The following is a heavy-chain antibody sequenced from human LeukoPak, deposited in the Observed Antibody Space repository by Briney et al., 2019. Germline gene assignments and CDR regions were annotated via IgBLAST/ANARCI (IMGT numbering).Heavy chain of an antibody. V-gene: IGHV3-30*14. CDR1: GFSFSSYA. Sequence: PGGSLRLSCAASGFSFSSYAMHWVRQAPGKGLEWVAVISYDGSNKYYADSVKGRFTISRENAKNSLYLQMNSLRAEDTAVYYCARGDSSAGNWFDPWGQGTLVTVSS. CDR3: ARGDSSAGNWFDP. J-gene: IGHJ5*02. CDR2: ISYDGSNK. D-gene: IGHD6-19*01.